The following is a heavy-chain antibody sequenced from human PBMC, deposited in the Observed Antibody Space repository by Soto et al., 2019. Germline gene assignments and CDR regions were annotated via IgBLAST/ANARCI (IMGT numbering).Heavy chain of an antibody. CDR1: GFTFSSYA. D-gene: IGHD3-22*01. J-gene: IGHJ5*02. CDR2: ISGSGGST. Sequence: GGSLRLSCAASGFTFSSYAMSWVRQAPGKGLEWVSAISGSGGSTYYADSVKGRFTISRDNSKNTLYLQMNSLRAEDTAVYYCAKSALGSSGYYYENWFDPWGQGTLVTVSS. V-gene: IGHV3-23*01. CDR3: AKSALGSSGYYYENWFDP.